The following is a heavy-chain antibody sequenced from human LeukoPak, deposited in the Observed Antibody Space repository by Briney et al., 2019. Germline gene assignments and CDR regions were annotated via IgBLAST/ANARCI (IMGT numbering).Heavy chain of an antibody. CDR1: GYTFTSYG. CDR3: ARGTLVGATDY. D-gene: IGHD1-26*01. CDR2: INPNTGGT. V-gene: IGHV1-2*04. Sequence: ASVKVSCKASGYTFTSYGISWVRQAPGQGLEWMRWINPNTGGTMVAQKFQGWVTLTRDTSISTAYMEVSRLTSDDTAVYYCARGTLVGATDYWGQGTLVTVSS. J-gene: IGHJ4*01.